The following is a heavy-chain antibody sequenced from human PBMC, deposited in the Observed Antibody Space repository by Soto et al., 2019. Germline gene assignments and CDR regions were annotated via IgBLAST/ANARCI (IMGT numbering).Heavy chain of an antibody. CDR1: GFTFSSYD. V-gene: IGHV3-13*01. D-gene: IGHD6-19*01. J-gene: IGHJ3*02. CDR2: IGTAGDT. Sequence: GGSLRLSCAASGFTFSSYDMHWVRQATGKGLEWVSAIGTAGDTYYPGSVKGRFTISRENAKNSLYLQMNSLRAEDTAVYYCARVSGWDDAFDIWGQGTVVTVSS. CDR3: ARVSGWDDAFDI.